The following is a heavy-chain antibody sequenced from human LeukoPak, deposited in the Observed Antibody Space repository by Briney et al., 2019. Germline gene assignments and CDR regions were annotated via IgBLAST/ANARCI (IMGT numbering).Heavy chain of an antibody. J-gene: IGHJ4*02. CDR1: GFTFDDYA. V-gene: IGHV3-9*01. CDR3: AKDMGGYSYGSPFDY. Sequence: GGSLRLSCAASGFTFDDYAMHWVRQAPGKGLEWVSGISWNSGSIGYADSVKGRFTISRDNAKNSLHLQMNSLRAEDTALYYCAKDMGGYSYGSPFDYWGQGTLVTVSS. D-gene: IGHD5-18*01. CDR2: ISWNSGSI.